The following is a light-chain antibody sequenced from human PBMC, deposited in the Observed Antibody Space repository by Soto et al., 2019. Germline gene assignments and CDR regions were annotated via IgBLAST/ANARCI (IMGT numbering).Light chain of an antibody. CDR3: QQYETYSWT. Sequence: DIQMTQSPSTLPSSLVYRFTMTCRASQSISNWLAWYQQKPGTAPKVLIYHASNLQSGVPSRFSGSGSGTEFTLTISSLQPDDFATYYCQQYETYSWTFGQGTKVDI. J-gene: IGKJ1*01. CDR2: HAS. V-gene: IGKV1-5*01. CDR1: QSISNW.